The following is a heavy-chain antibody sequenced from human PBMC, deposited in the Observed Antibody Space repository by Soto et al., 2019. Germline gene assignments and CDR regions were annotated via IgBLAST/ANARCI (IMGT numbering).Heavy chain of an antibody. D-gene: IGHD2-2*01. CDR1: GYTFRTYG. V-gene: IGHV1-18*01. J-gene: IGHJ3*01. Sequence: ASVQVSCKASGYTFRTYGITWVRQAPGQGVDRIGWSNPLKGDTNSKAMFQDRVTMKTDASTRTAYMELRSLRSDYTAVYYCARVTVPAAILGGFDLWGQGTLVTVSS. CDR3: ARVTVPAAILGGFDL. CDR2: SNPLKGDT.